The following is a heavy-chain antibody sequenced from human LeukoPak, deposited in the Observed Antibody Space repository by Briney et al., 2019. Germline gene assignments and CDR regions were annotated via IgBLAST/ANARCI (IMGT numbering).Heavy chain of an antibody. D-gene: IGHD3-9*01. J-gene: IGHJ6*03. V-gene: IGHV3-20*04. Sequence: GGSLRLSCAASGFTFDDYGMSWVRQAPGKGLEWVSGINWNGGSTGYADSVKGRFTISRDNAKNSLYLQMNSLRAEDTALYYCARGHDILTGVYYMDVWGKGTTVTVSS. CDR2: INWNGGST. CDR1: GFTFDDYG. CDR3: ARGHDILTGVYYMDV.